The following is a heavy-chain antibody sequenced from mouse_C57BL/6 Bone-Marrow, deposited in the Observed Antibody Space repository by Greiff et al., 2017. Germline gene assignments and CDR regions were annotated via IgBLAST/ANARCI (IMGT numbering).Heavy chain of an antibody. V-gene: IGHV5-4*01. Sequence: EVQGVESGGGLVKPGGSLKLSCAASGFTFSSYAMPWVRQTPEKRLEWVATISDGGSYTYYPDNVKGRCTISRDNAKNNLYLQMSHLKSEDTAMYYCARGVTGYFDYWGQGTTLTVSS. CDR2: ISDGGSYT. D-gene: IGHD2-13*01. J-gene: IGHJ2*01. CDR1: GFTFSSYA. CDR3: ARGVTGYFDY.